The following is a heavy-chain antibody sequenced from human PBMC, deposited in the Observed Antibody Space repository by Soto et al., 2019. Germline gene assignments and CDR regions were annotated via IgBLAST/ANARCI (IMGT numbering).Heavy chain of an antibody. Sequence: QVQLQQWGAGPLRPLETLSLTCGVSGGSFSGYYWAWIRQSPGKGLEWIGDINDRGSINYNPSLKSRVSISVDTSKNHDSLNLRSATAADTAVYYCARESHDILAGPPWVWYFDLWGRCTLVTVSS. V-gene: IGHV4-34*01. CDR3: ARESHDILAGPPWVWYFDL. D-gene: IGHD3-9*01. J-gene: IGHJ2*01. CDR1: GGSFSGYY. CDR2: INDRGSI.